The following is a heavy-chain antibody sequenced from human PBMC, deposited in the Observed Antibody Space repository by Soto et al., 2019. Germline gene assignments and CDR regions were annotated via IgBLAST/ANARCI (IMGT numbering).Heavy chain of an antibody. D-gene: IGHD4-17*01. J-gene: IGHJ6*02. Sequence: GGSLRLSCAASGFTFSSYAMSWVRQAPGKGLEWVSAISGSGGITYYADSVKGRFTISRDNSKNTLYLQMNSLRAEDTAVYYCAAYGDYYYYGMDVWGQGTTVTVSS. V-gene: IGHV3-23*01. CDR1: GFTFSSYA. CDR3: AAYGDYYYYGMDV. CDR2: ISGSGGIT.